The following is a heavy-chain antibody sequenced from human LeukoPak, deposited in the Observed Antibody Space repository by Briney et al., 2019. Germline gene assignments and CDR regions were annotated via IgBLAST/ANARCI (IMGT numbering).Heavy chain of an antibody. CDR2: IHHSGGT. V-gene: IGHV4-38-2*01. CDR1: GYSISSGFY. CDR3: ARLDGYQLLLNY. D-gene: IGHD2-2*01. Sequence: SETLSLTCAVSGYSISSGFYWGWIRQPPPQGLEWIGKIHHSGGTYYNPSLKSRVTISVDTSKNQFSLKLTSVTAADTAVYYCARLDGYQLLLNYWGQGTLVTVSS. J-gene: IGHJ4*02.